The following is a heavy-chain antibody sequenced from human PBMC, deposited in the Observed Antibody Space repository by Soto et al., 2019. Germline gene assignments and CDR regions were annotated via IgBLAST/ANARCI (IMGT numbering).Heavy chain of an antibody. J-gene: IGHJ4*02. CDR2: ISYDGSDK. Sequence: QVQLVESGGGVGQPGRSLRLSCAASGFTFSSYGMHWVRQAPGKGLERVALISYDGSDKYYADSVKGRFTISRDNSKNTLYLQMNSLRVEDTAVYYCGAGQYFSDYWGQGPLVTVSS. CDR3: GAGQYFSDY. D-gene: IGHD6-13*01. CDR1: GFTFSSYG. V-gene: IGHV3-30*03.